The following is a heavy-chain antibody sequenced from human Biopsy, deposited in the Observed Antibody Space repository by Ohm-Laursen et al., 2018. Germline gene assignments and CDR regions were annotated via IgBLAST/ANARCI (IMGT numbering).Heavy chain of an antibody. CDR2: IYYSGST. V-gene: IGHV4-59*07. CDR1: GGSISSDY. J-gene: IGHJ6*02. CDR3: ARATNSTGWPYYNCYGMDV. D-gene: IGHD2/OR15-2a*01. Sequence: SVTLSLTCTVSGGSISSDYWSWIRQTPGKGLVWVGYIYYSGSTNYNPSIKSRVTISVDTSKNQFSLGLNSVTVSDTAVYYCARATNSTGWPYYNCYGMDVWGQGITVTVSS.